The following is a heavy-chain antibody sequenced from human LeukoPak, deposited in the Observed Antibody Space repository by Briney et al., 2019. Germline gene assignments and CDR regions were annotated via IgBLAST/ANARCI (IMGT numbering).Heavy chain of an antibody. CDR3: AKTGAGGWSNWFDP. D-gene: IGHD6-19*01. CDR1: GFTLSNYA. V-gene: IGHV3-23*01. J-gene: IGHJ5*02. CDR2: IGGRGDRT. Sequence: PGGSLRLSCAASGFTLSNYAMSWVRQAPGKGLEWVSTIGGRGDRTNYADSVKGRFTVSRDNSKNTLYLQMDSLRAEDTAIYYCAKTGAGGWSNWFDPWGQGTLVTVSS.